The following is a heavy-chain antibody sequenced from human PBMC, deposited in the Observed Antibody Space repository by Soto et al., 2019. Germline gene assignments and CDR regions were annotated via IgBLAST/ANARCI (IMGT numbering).Heavy chain of an antibody. V-gene: IGHV1-18*01. CDR2: VNTYNGNQ. CDR1: GYTFTNYA. J-gene: IGHJ4*02. CDR3: ARDSQYSTSWQRFDS. D-gene: IGHD6-13*01. Sequence: QVQLVQSGGELKKPGASVKVSCKASGYTFTNYAISWVRQAPGRGLEWMGWVNTYNGNQNYAQIFQGRVTMTTDTSTGTAYMELRSLKSDDSAIYYCARDSQYSTSWQRFDSWGQGTLVTVSS.